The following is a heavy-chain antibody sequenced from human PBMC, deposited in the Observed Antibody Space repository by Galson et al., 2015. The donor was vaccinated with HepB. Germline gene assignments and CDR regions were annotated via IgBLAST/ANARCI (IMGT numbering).Heavy chain of an antibody. CDR1: EFTFSSYA. Sequence: SLRLSCAASEFTFSSYAMSWVRQAPGKGLEWVSGISGGGGTTFYAASVKGRFTISRDNSKDTLYLLMNNLRAEDTALYYCAEGESVADLAFDIWGQGTMVTVSS. V-gene: IGHV3-23*01. J-gene: IGHJ3*02. CDR2: ISGGGGTT. D-gene: IGHD3/OR15-3a*01. CDR3: AEGESVADLAFDI.